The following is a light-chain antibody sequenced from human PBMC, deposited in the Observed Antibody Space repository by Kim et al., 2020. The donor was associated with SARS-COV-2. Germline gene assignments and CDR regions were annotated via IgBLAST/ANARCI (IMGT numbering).Light chain of an antibody. Sequence: QSALTQPASVSGSPGQSITISCTGTSSDVGGYKYVSWYQQHPGKAPKLMIYDVNNRPSGVSNRFSGSQSGYTASLTISGLQAEDVADYYCISYTSRNTVVFGGGTQLTVL. CDR2: DVN. CDR1: SSDVGGYKY. J-gene: IGLJ2*01. V-gene: IGLV2-14*03. CDR3: ISYTSRNTVV.